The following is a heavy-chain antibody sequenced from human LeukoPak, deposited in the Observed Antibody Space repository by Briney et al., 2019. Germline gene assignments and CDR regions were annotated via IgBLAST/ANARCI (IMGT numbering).Heavy chain of an antibody. CDR2: IYYSGST. Sequence: SETLSLTCTVSGGSISSYYWSWIRQPPGKGLEWIGYIYYSGSTNYNPSLKSRVTISVDTSKNQFSPKLSSVTAADTAVYYCARAREGGYQLLLDYWGQGTLVTVSS. CDR3: ARAREGGYQLLLDY. V-gene: IGHV4-59*08. CDR1: GGSISSYY. J-gene: IGHJ4*02. D-gene: IGHD2-2*01.